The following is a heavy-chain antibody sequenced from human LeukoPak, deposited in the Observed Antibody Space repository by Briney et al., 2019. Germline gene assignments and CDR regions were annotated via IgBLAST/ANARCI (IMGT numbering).Heavy chain of an antibody. Sequence: SETLSLTCTVSGGSFNSYYWSWIRQPPGKGLEWLGYIDYSGNTNYNPSLKSRVTISVDTSKNQFSLKLSSVTAADTAVYYCAVAAAQSYYFDYWGQGTLVTVSS. V-gene: IGHV4-59*08. D-gene: IGHD6-13*01. CDR2: IDYSGNT. J-gene: IGHJ4*02. CDR1: GGSFNSYY. CDR3: AVAAAQSYYFDY.